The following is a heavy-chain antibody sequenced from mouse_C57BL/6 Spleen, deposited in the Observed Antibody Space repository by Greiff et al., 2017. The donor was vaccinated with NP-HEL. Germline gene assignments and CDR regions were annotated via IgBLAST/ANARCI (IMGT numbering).Heavy chain of an antibody. Sequence: EVKLQQSGPELVKPGASVKISCKASGYTFTDYYMNWVKQSHGKSLEWIGDINPNNGGTSYNQKFKGKATLTVDKSSSTAYMELRSLTSEDSAVYYCASITTVEDYWGQGTTLTVSS. V-gene: IGHV1-26*01. CDR1: GYTFTDYY. J-gene: IGHJ2*01. CDR3: ASITTVEDY. CDR2: INPNNGGT. D-gene: IGHD1-1*01.